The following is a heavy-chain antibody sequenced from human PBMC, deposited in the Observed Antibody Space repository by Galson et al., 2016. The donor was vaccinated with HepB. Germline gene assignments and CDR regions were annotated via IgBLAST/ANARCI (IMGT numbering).Heavy chain of an antibody. CDR3: ARAQYCIDSKCRGGLYYFDS. CDR2: IWYDGSHE. CDR1: GFTFSNYG. V-gene: IGHV3-33*01. Sequence: SLRLSCAASGFTFSNYGMHWVRQAPGQGLEWVSIIWYDGSHEIYSESVRGRFTISRDNSKNMVYLQMNSLRVEDTALYYCARAQYCIDSKCRGGLYYFDSWGQGTLVTVSS. D-gene: IGHD2/OR15-2a*01. J-gene: IGHJ4*02.